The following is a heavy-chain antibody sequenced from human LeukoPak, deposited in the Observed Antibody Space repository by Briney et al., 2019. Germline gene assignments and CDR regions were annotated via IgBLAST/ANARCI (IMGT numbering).Heavy chain of an antibody. V-gene: IGHV4-30-4*01. D-gene: IGHD3-22*01. CDR3: ARSNNYYDSSLPSYYFDY. J-gene: IGHJ4*02. Sequence: SGTPSLTCTVSGGSISSGDYYWSWIRQPPGKGLEWIGYIYYSGSTYYNPSLKSRVTISVDTSKNQFSLKLSSVTAADTAVYYCARSNNYYDSSLPSYYFDYWGQGTLVTVSS. CDR1: GGSISSGDYY. CDR2: IYYSGST.